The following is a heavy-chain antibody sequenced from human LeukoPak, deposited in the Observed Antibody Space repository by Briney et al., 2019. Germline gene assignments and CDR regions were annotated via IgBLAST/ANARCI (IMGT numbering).Heavy chain of an antibody. Sequence: GGSLRLSCAASGFTFSSYAMSWVRQAPGKGREWVSAISGSGGSTYYADSVKGRFTISRDNSKNTLYLQMNSLRAEDTAVYYCAKVRGYSGYEPIDYWGQGTLVTVSS. CDR3: AKVRGYSGYEPIDY. D-gene: IGHD5-12*01. V-gene: IGHV3-23*01. J-gene: IGHJ4*02. CDR2: ISGSGGST. CDR1: GFTFSSYA.